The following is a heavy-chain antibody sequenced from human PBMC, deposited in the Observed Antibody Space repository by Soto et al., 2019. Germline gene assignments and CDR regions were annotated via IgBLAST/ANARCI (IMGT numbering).Heavy chain of an antibody. V-gene: IGHV1-18*01. CDR2: ISAYNGNT. CDR3: AREDIVASLSYYGMDV. CDR1: GYTFTSYG. D-gene: IGHD5-12*01. J-gene: IGHJ6*02. Sequence: GASVKVSCKASGYTFTSYGISWVRQAPGQGLEWMGWISAYNGNTNYAQKLQGRVTMTTDTSTSTAYMELRSLRAEDTAVYYCAREDIVASLSYYGMDVWGQGTTVTVSS.